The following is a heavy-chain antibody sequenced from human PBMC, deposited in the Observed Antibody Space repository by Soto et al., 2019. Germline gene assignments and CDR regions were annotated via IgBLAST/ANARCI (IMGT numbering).Heavy chain of an antibody. Sequence: PSETLSLTCTVSGGSMNSRTYYWAWIRQPPGKGLEWIGSIYHSGSTYYNPSLQSRVIISVDTSNRQFSLKLNSVTAADTAMYYCARHYYQSSGYYSYYFDDWGLGTLVTVSS. D-gene: IGHD3-22*01. CDR3: ARHYYQSSGYYSYYFDD. CDR2: IYHSGST. V-gene: IGHV4-39*01. CDR1: GGSMNSRTYY. J-gene: IGHJ4*02.